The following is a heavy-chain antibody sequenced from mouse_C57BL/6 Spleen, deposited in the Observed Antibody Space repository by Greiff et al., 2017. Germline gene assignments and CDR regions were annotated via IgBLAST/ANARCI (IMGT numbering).Heavy chain of an antibody. CDR2: INPNNGGT. D-gene: IGHD1-1*01. CDR1: GYTFTDYY. Sequence: EVQLQQSGPELVKPGASVKISCKASGYTFTDYYMNWVKQSHGKSLEWIGDINPNNGGTSYNQKFKGKATLTVDKSSSTAYMELRSLTSEDAAVYYGAREGYYGSSYFDYWGQGTTLTVSS. CDR3: AREGYYGSSYFDY. V-gene: IGHV1-26*01. J-gene: IGHJ2*01.